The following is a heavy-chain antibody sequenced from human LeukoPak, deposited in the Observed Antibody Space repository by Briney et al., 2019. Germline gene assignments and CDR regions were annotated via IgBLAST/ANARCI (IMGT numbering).Heavy chain of an antibody. Sequence: SETLSLTCTVSGGSISRGNYCSWIRQYPGKGLEWIGYIHYSGRTLYNPSLKSRLIISVDTSKNQFSLMLNSVTAADTAVYYCARSGTGGGYWGQGTLVTVSS. D-gene: IGHD3/OR15-3a*01. CDR2: IHYSGRT. V-gene: IGHV4-31*03. CDR1: GGSISRGNY. CDR3: ARSGTGGGY. J-gene: IGHJ4*02.